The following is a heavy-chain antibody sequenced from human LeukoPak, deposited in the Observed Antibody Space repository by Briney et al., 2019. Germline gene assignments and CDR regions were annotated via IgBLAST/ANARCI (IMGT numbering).Heavy chain of an antibody. Sequence: SETLSLTCTVPGGSISSSSYYWGWIRQPPGKGLEWIGSIYYSGSTYYNPSLKSRVTISVDTSKNQFSLKLSSVTAADTAVYYCASSSLVGDAFDIWGQGTMVTVSS. D-gene: IGHD2-15*01. CDR2: IYYSGST. CDR1: GGSISSSSYY. V-gene: IGHV4-39*01. J-gene: IGHJ3*02. CDR3: ASSSLVGDAFDI.